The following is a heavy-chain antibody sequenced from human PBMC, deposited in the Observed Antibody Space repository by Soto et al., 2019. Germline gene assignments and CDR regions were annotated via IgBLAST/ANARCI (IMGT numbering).Heavy chain of an antibody. CDR1: GGSISSGGYY. J-gene: IGHJ4*02. D-gene: IGHD2-8*01. CDR3: ARDNGGGPIDY. Sequence: QVQLQESGPGLVKPSQTLSLTCTVSGGSISSGGYYWSWIRQHPGKGLEWIGYIYYSGSTYYNPSLKSRVTIPVDTSKNQFPLKLSSVTAADTAVYYCARDNGGGPIDYWGQGTLVTVSS. V-gene: IGHV4-31*03. CDR2: IYYSGST.